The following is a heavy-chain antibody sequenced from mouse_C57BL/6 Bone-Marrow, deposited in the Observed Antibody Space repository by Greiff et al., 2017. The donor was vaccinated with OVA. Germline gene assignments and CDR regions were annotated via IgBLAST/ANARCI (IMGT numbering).Heavy chain of an antibody. D-gene: IGHD1-1*01. CDR1: GFTFSDYY. Sequence: EVNVVESEGGLVQPGSSMKLSCTASGFTFSDYYMAWVRQVPEKGLEWVANINYDGSSTYYLDSLKSRFIISRDNAKNILYLQMSSLKSEDTATYYCARASRLLRFYYFDYWGQGTTLTVSS. V-gene: IGHV5-16*01. J-gene: IGHJ2*01. CDR2: INYDGSST. CDR3: ARASRLLRFYYFDY.